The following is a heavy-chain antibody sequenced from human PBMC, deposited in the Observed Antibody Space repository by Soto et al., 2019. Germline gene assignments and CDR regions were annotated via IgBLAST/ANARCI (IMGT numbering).Heavy chain of an antibody. CDR2: IWYDGSNK. CDR1: GFTFSSYG. CDR3: ARDQGVVVTHTFDY. D-gene: IGHD3-22*01. Sequence: GGSLRLSCAASGFTFSSYGMHWVRQAPGKGLEWVAVIWYDGSNKYYADSVKGRFTISRDNSKNTLYLQMNSLRAEDTAVYYCARDQGVVVTHTFDYWGPGTPVPVYS. V-gene: IGHV3-33*01. J-gene: IGHJ4*02.